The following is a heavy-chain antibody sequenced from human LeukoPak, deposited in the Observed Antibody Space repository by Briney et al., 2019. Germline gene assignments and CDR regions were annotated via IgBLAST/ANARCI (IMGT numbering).Heavy chain of an antibody. Sequence: PSETLSLTCTVSGGSVSNSDYYWGWIRQPPGKGLEWIGSGSYTGSTYYNPSLKSRVTISVDTSKNQFSLKLSSVTAADTAVYYCARGVELRGGYAFGIWGQGTMVTVSS. CDR3: ARGVELRGGYAFGI. CDR2: GSYTGST. CDR1: GGSVSNSDYY. D-gene: IGHD1-7*01. V-gene: IGHV4-39*07. J-gene: IGHJ3*02.